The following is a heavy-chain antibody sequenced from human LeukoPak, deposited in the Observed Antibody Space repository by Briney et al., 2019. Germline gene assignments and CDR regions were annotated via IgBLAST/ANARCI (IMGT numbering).Heavy chain of an antibody. Sequence: GGSLRLSCAASGFTVSSNYMSWVRQAPGKGLEWVSVIYSGGSTYYADSVKGRLTISRDNSKNTLYLQMNSLRAEDTAVYYCARESRGGAFDIWGQGTMVTVSS. V-gene: IGHV3-53*01. CDR2: IYSGGST. D-gene: IGHD3-10*01. J-gene: IGHJ3*02. CDR3: ARESRGGAFDI. CDR1: GFTVSSNY.